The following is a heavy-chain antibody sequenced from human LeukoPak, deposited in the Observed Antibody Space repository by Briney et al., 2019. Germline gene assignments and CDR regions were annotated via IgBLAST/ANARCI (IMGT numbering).Heavy chain of an antibody. CDR3: ARQDAAYYYGSGRGNWFDP. CDR2: IYYSGST. D-gene: IGHD3-10*01. CDR1: GGSISSYY. V-gene: IGHV4-59*08. J-gene: IGHJ5*02. Sequence: SETLSLTCTVSGGSISSYYWSWIRQPPGKGLEWIGYIYYSGSTNYNPSLKSRVTISVDTSKNQFSLKLSSVTAADTAVYYCARQDAAYYYGSGRGNWFDPWGQGTLVTVSS.